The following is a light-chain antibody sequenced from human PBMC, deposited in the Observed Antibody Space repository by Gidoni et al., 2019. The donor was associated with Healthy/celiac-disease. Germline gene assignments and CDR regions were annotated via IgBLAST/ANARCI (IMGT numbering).Light chain of an antibody. V-gene: IGKV3-11*01. CDR1: QSVSSY. CDR2: DAS. CDR3: QQRSNWIT. J-gene: IGKJ5*01. Sequence: EIVLTQSPATLSWSPGERATLSCRASQSVSSYLAWYQQKPGQAPRLLIYDASNRATGIPARFSGSGSVTDFTLTISSLEPEDFAVYYGQQRSNWITFGQGTRLEIK.